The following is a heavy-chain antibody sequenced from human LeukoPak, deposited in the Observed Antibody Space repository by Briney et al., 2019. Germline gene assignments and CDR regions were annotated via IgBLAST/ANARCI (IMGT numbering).Heavy chain of an antibody. D-gene: IGHD3-3*01. Sequence: GASVKVSCKASGYTFTSYDINWVRQATGQGLEWMGWMNPNSGNTGYAQKFQGRVTMTRNTSISTAYMELSSLRSEDTAVYYCARVFTYYDFWSGYYPGSYNWFDPWGQGTLVTVSS. J-gene: IGHJ5*02. CDR3: ARVFTYYDFWSGYYPGSYNWFDP. V-gene: IGHV1-8*01. CDR1: GYTFTSYD. CDR2: MNPNSGNT.